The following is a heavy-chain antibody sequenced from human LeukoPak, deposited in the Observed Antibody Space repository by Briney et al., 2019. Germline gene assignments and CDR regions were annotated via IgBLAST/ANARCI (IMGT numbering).Heavy chain of an antibody. J-gene: IGHJ5*02. CDR2: IYTSGST. Sequence: SETLSLTCTVSGGSISSYYWSWIRQPAGKGLEWIGRIYTSGSTNYNPSLKSRVTMSVDTSKNQFSLKLSSVTAADTAVYYCARDRSGTIFGAVNNWFDPWGQGTLVTVSS. V-gene: IGHV4-4*07. D-gene: IGHD3-3*01. CDR3: ARDRSGTIFGAVNNWFDP. CDR1: GGSISSYY.